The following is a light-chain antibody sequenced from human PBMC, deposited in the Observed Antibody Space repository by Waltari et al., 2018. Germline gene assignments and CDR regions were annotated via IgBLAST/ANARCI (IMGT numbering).Light chain of an antibody. CDR1: SSDVGDYNS. CDR2: DVS. CDR3: CSYAGSTTLI. J-gene: IGLJ2*01. V-gene: IGLV2-23*02. Sequence: PGQSITISCTGTSSDVGDYNSVSWYQQHPGKVPKLMIYDVSKRPSGGSDRFSGSKSDNTASLTISGLQAEDEADYYCCSYAGSTTLIFGGGTKLTVL.